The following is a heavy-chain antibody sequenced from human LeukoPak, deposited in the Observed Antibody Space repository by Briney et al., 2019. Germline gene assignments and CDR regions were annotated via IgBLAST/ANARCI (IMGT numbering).Heavy chain of an antibody. V-gene: IGHV3-30*02. CDR3: AKYGITIFGVVTGWDAFDI. J-gene: IGHJ3*02. CDR2: IRYDGSNK. CDR1: GFTFSSYG. Sequence: PGGSLRLSCAASGFTFSSYGMHWVRQAPGKGLEWVAFIRYDGSNKYYADSVKGRFTISRDNSKNTLYLQMNSLRAEDTAVYYCAKYGITIFGVVTGWDAFDIWGQGTMVTVSS. D-gene: IGHD3-3*01.